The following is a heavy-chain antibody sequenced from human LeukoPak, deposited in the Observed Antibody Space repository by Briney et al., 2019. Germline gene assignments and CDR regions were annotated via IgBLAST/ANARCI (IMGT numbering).Heavy chain of an antibody. CDR3: ARHIGGGIEDMDV. D-gene: IGHD3-16*02. J-gene: IGHJ6*03. Sequence: SETLSLTCTVSGGSIGTYYWSWVRQSPGKGLEWIGYIYVTGNRYNPYLQSRVTISVDTSRNLFFLKMSSVTAADTAVYYCARHIGGGIEDMDVWGKGTKVTVSS. CDR1: GGSIGTYY. V-gene: IGHV4-59*08. CDR2: IYVTGN.